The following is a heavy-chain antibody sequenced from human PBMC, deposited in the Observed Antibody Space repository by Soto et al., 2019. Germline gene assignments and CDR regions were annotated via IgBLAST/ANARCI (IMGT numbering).Heavy chain of an antibody. CDR1: GFNFDNYG. Sequence: GGSLRLSCQASGFNFDNYGMHWVRQAPGKGLEWVAVITYDGSNKYYADSVKGRFTISRDNSKNTLSLHLNTLKPEDTAVYHCAKDRVGGTFYTPLGFWGQGTLVTVPQ. V-gene: IGHV3-30*18. D-gene: IGHD1-7*01. CDR2: ITYDGSNK. J-gene: IGHJ4*02. CDR3: AKDRVGGTFYTPLGF.